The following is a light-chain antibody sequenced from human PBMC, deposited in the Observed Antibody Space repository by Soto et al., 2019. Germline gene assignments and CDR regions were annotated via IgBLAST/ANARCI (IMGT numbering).Light chain of an antibody. V-gene: IGKV3-11*01. CDR2: NEY. CDR3: KHRAGWTXALT. J-gene: IGKJ4*01. CDR1: EIVSNS. Sequence: ETVLTQSPATLSLSPGERATLSCRASEIVSNSLAWYQHKPGQAPRLIIYNEYNRATVIPARFSGSGSGTDFTLTISRLEPEDFAVYFCKHRAGWTXALTCGGGTKV.